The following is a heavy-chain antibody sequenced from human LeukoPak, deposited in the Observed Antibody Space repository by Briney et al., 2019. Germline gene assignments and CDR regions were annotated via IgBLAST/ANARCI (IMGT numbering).Heavy chain of an antibody. Sequence: PSETLSLTCAVYGGSFSGYYWSWIRQPPGKGLEWIGEINHSGSTNYNPSLKSRVTISVDTSKNQFFLKLSSVTAADTAVYYCARGQTIVGATGDFWGQGTLVTVSS. J-gene: IGHJ4*02. CDR3: ARGQTIVGATGDF. CDR1: GGSFSGYY. V-gene: IGHV4-34*01. CDR2: INHSGST. D-gene: IGHD1-26*01.